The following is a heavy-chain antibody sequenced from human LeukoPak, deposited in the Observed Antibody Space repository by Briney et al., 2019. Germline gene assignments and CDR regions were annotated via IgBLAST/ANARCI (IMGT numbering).Heavy chain of an antibody. D-gene: IGHD2-2*01. CDR2: IYYTGST. V-gene: IGHV4-39*01. Sequence: SETLSLTCTVSRGSIGSSSYYWGWVRQPPGKGLEWIGSIYYTGSTFYNPSLESRVTISVDTSKNQFSINLSSVTAADTAVYYSARVPRSYHYYYYMDVWGKGTTVTVSS. J-gene: IGHJ6*03. CDR1: RGSIGSSSYY. CDR3: ARVPRSYHYYYYMDV.